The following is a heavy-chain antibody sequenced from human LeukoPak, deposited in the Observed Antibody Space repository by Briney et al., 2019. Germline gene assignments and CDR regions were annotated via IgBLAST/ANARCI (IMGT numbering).Heavy chain of an antibody. J-gene: IGHJ4*02. CDR2: INPNSGGT. CDR3: ARLPSEGYDY. Sequence: VASVKVSCKASVYTFTGYYRRWVRQAPGQGLEWMGRINPNSGGTNYAQKFQGRVTMTRDTSISTAYMELSRLRSDDTAVYYCARLPSEGYDYWGQGTLVTVSS. D-gene: IGHD2-15*01. V-gene: IGHV1-2*06. CDR1: VYTFTGYY.